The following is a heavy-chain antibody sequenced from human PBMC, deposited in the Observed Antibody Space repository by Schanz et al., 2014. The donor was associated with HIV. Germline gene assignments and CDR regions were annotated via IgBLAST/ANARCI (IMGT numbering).Heavy chain of an antibody. CDR3: ARDDVLDSLAS. Sequence: QVPLQQSGAEVKKPGSSVKVSCTASGDGFTTRTISWLRQAPGHALEWMGGIIPIFGAAKNAPKFQGRVTITADESTSTAYMELTGLNPEDTAIYYCARDDVLDSLASWGQGTRVTVSS. D-gene: IGHD2-21*01. CDR2: IIPIFGAA. J-gene: IGHJ5*02. CDR1: GDGFTTRT. V-gene: IGHV1-69*13.